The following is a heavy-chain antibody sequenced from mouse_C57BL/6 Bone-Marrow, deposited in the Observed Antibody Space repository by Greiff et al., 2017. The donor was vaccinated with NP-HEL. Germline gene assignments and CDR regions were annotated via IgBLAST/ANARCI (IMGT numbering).Heavy chain of an antibody. Sequence: QVQLKESGAELVKPGASVKISCKASGYAFSSYWMNWVKQRPGKGLEWIGQIYPGDGDTNYNGKFKGKATLTADKSSSTAYMQLSSLTSEDSAVYFCARDDYLFAYWGQGTLVTVSA. CDR1: GYAFSSYW. CDR3: ARDDYLFAY. V-gene: IGHV1-80*01. J-gene: IGHJ3*01. D-gene: IGHD2-4*01. CDR2: IYPGDGDT.